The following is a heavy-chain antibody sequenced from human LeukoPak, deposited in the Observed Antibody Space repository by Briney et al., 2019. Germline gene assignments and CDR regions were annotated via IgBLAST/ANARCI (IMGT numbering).Heavy chain of an antibody. CDR3: ARVGGWEPKLHGVTFDY. CDR2: IHYTGST. CDR1: GGSISSYY. J-gene: IGHJ4*02. Sequence: SETLSLTCTVSGGSISSYYWSWIRQPPGKGLEWIRYIHYTGSTNYNPSLKSRVTMSADTSKNQFSLKLSSVTAADTAVYFCARVGGWEPKLHGVTFDYLGQGTLVTVSS. D-gene: IGHD1-26*01. V-gene: IGHV4-59*01.